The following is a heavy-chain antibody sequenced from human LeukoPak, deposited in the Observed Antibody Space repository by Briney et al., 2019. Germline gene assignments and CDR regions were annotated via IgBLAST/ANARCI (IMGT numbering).Heavy chain of an antibody. CDR1: GGSISSGDYY. D-gene: IGHD2-2*01. J-gene: IGHJ5*02. V-gene: IGHV4-30-4*08. CDR3: ARDLEYCSTTSCFT. CDR2: IHQSGIT. Sequence: SSQTLSLTCTVSGGSISSGDYYWSWIRQPPGKGLEWIAYIHQSGITVSNPSLKSRLTLSLDASKNQFSLRLTSVTVADTAVYYCARDLEYCSTTSCFTWGQGTLVTVSS.